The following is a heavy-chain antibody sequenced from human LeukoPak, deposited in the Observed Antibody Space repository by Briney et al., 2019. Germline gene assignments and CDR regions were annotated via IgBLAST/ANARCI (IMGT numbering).Heavy chain of an antibody. D-gene: IGHD2-21*01. V-gene: IGHV3-23*01. CDR2: IYENGGTT. CDR3: AKDFRIGYSAHFDY. CDR1: GFTFRSHA. Sequence: GGSLRLSCVGSGFTFRSHAMSWVRQAPEKGLELVSGIYENGGTTYYADSVKGRLSISRDNSKNTLYLQMDSLRGEDTAVYYCAKDFRIGYSAHFDYWGQGALVTVSS. J-gene: IGHJ4*02.